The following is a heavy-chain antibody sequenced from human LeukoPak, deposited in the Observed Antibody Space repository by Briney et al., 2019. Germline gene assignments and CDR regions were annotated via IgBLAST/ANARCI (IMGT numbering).Heavy chain of an antibody. J-gene: IGHJ4*02. D-gene: IGHD2-21*02. CDR3: ARTPPKGDIDN. CDR2: MSPRSGNT. Sequence: ASVKVSCKASGYTFTNYDINWVRQAPGQGLEWMGWMSPRSGNTGYAQKFQGRVTMTSDTSIRTAYMELSSLTSEDTAVYYCARTPPKGDIDNWGQGALVTVSS. V-gene: IGHV1-8*01. CDR1: GYTFTNYD.